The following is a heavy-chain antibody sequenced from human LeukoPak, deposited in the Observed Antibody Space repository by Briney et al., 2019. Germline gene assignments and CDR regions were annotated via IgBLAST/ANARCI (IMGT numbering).Heavy chain of an antibody. CDR3: ANTNRSTYYDFWSGYYFYYYYGMDV. D-gene: IGHD3-3*01. CDR1: GFTFSSSA. J-gene: IGHJ6*02. Sequence: SGGSLRLSCAASGFTFSSSAMSWVRQVPGKGLEWVSGISASGGSTYYADSVKGRFTISRDNSKNTLYLQMNSLRAEDTAVYYCANTNRSTYYDFWSGYYFYYYYGMDVWGQGTTVTVSS. CDR2: ISASGGST. V-gene: IGHV3-23*01.